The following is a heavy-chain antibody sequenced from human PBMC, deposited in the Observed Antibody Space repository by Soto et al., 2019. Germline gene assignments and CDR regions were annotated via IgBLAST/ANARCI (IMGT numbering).Heavy chain of an antibody. CDR2: IYGSGNT. CDR3: ATCQLGEYYYAMDM. Sequence: SETLSLTCGVSGDSITTYKWWTWVRQTPGRGLEWIGEIYGSGNTRYNPSLRSRVTISKDTSKNQLSLKLNSVTVADTAVYYCATCQLGEYYYAMDMWGQGTTVTVS. D-gene: IGHD7-27*01. J-gene: IGHJ6*02. CDR1: GDSITTYKW. V-gene: IGHV4-4*02.